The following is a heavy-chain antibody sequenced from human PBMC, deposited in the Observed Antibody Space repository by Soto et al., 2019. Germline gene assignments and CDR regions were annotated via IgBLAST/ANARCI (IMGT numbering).Heavy chain of an antibody. J-gene: IGHJ5*02. CDR3: ARDVGRYNINRVWFAP. V-gene: IGHV4-38-2*02. CDR1: GYRINIDAC. D-gene: IGHD1-20*01. Sequence: SETLSLTCVVSGYRINIDACWGWIRQSPEKGLEWLGSVCHSGTIYYNPSLKSRVTISLDTSKNQFSLSLSSVTAADTALYYCARDVGRYNINRVWFAPWGQGILVTVSS. CDR2: VCHSGTI.